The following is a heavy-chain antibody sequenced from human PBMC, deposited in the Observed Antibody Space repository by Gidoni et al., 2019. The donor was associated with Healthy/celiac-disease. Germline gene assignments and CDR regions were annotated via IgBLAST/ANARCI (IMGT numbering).Heavy chain of an antibody. CDR1: GFTFSSYG. CDR2: IRYDGSNK. Sequence: QVQLVESGGGVVQPGGSLRLSCAASGFTFSSYGMHWVRQAPGKGLEWVAFIRYDGSNKYYADSVKGRFTISRDNSKNTLYLQMNSLRAEDTAVYYCAKDFPVGATYYYYYYMDVWGKGTTVTVSS. V-gene: IGHV3-30*02. J-gene: IGHJ6*03. CDR3: AKDFPVGATYYYYYYMDV. D-gene: IGHD1-26*01.